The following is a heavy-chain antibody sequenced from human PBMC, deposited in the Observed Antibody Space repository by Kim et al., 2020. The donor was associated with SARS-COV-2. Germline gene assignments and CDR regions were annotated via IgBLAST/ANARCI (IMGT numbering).Heavy chain of an antibody. Sequence: SETLSLTCTVYGGSFSGYYWNWIRQPPGKGLEWIGEINHGGITNYNASLKSRVTVSVDTSKRQFSLKLSSVTAADTAVYYCASAPSIAGRLPNYWGQGTL. D-gene: IGHD6-6*01. J-gene: IGHJ4*02. CDR3: ASAPSIAGRLPNY. CDR2: INHGGIT. CDR1: GGSFSGYY. V-gene: IGHV4-34*01.